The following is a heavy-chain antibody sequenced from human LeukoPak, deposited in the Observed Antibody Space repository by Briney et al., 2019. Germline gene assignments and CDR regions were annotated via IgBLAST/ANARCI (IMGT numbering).Heavy chain of an antibody. CDR3: AIVGDSSGYYYGITEYFQH. J-gene: IGHJ1*01. CDR2: INHSGST. V-gene: IGHV4-34*01. D-gene: IGHD3-22*01. CDR1: GGSFSGYY. Sequence: SETLSLTCAVYGGSFSGYYWSWIRQPPGKGLELIGEINHSGSTNYNPSLKSRVTISVDTSKNQFSLKLSSVTAADTAVYYCAIVGDSSGYYYGITEYFQHWGQGTLVTVSS.